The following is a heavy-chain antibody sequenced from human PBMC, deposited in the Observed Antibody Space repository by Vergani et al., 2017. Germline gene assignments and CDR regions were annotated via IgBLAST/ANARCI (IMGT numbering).Heavy chain of an antibody. V-gene: IGHV3-23*04. CDR1: GFTFSSYA. Sequence: VQLVESGGGVVQPGGSLRLSCAASGFTFSSYAMSWVRQAPGKGLEWVSAISGSGGSTYYADSVKGRFTISRDNSKNTLYLQMNSLRAEDTAVYYCAKVPNREPPRGGVIAIGSGMDVWGQGTTVTVSS. CDR3: AKVPNREPPRGGVIAIGSGMDV. D-gene: IGHD3-16*02. CDR2: ISGSGGST. J-gene: IGHJ6*02.